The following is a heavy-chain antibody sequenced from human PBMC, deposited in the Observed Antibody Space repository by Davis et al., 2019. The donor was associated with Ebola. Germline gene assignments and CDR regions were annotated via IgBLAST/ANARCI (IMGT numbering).Heavy chain of an antibody. CDR1: GSTFSNYD. J-gene: IGHJ5*02. CDR3: ARERAIFGVVINSLFDP. V-gene: IGHV1-69*13. CDR2: IIPIFGTA. D-gene: IGHD3-3*01. Sequence: SVKVSCKASGSTFSNYDINWVRQAPGQGLEWMGGIIPIFGTANYAQKFQGRVTITADESTSTAYMELSSLRSEDTAVYYCARERAIFGVVINSLFDPWGQGTLVTVSS.